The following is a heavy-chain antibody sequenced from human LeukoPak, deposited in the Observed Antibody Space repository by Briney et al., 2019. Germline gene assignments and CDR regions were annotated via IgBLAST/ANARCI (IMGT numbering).Heavy chain of an antibody. J-gene: IGHJ3*02. CDR2: IYHSGST. V-gene: IGHV4-38-2*02. CDR3: ARERAIVGATMGRAFDI. CDR1: GYSISSGYY. D-gene: IGHD1-26*01. Sequence: SETLSLTRTVSGYSISSGYYWGWIRQPPGKGLEWIGSIYHSGSTNYNPSLKSRVTISVDTSKNQFSLKLSSVTAADTAVYYCARERAIVGATMGRAFDIWGQGTMVTVSS.